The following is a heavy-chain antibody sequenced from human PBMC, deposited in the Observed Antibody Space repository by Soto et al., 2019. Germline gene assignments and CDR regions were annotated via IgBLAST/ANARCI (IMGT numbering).Heavy chain of an antibody. Sequence: QVQLVQSGAEVKKPGSSVKVSCKASGGTFSNYAISWVRQAPGQGLXWMGGIIPIFGTTNYAQRFQGRVTITEDESTSTAYMELSSLRSEGTAVYYCARVSSSWYKDYFDYWGQGTLVTVSS. J-gene: IGHJ4*02. CDR2: IIPIFGTT. V-gene: IGHV1-69*12. CDR1: GGTFSNYA. CDR3: ARVSSSWYKDYFDY. D-gene: IGHD6-13*01.